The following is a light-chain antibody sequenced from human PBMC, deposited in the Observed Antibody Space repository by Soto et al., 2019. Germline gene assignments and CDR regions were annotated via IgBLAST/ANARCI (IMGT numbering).Light chain of an antibody. Sequence: IVLTQSPGTLSLCPGERATLSCRASQSVSSTYLAWYQQKPGQAPRLLIYGSSSRATGIPDRFSGSGSGTDFTLTISSLQPEHVATYYCQKCKVAPFTFGGGTKV. V-gene: IGKV3-20*01. CDR2: GSS. CDR3: QKCKVAPFT. J-gene: IGKJ4*01. CDR1: QSVSSTY.